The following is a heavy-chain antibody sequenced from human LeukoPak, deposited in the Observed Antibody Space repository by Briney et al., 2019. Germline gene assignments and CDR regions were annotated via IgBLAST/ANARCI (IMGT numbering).Heavy chain of an antibody. J-gene: IGHJ4*02. CDR3: AKSMAGSWETDS. V-gene: IGHV3-30*18. D-gene: IGHD6-13*01. CDR1: GFTFSSYG. CDR2: ISYDGSNK. Sequence: GGSLRLSCAASGFTFSSYGMHWVRQAPGKGLEWVAVISYDGSNKYYADSVKGRFTISRDNSKNTLCLQMNGLRAEDTAIYYCAKSMAGSWETDSWGQGTLVTVSS.